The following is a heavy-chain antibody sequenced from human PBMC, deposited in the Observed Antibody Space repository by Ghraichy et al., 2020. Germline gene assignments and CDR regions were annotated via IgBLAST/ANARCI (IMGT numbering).Heavy chain of an antibody. CDR1: GGSISSGGYS. CDR3: ARAHYDSSGYYYYGMDV. J-gene: IGHJ6*02. Sequence: LSLTCAVSGGSISSGGYSWSWIRQPPGKGLDWIGYIYHSGSTYYNLSLKSRVTISVDRSKNQFSLKLSSVTAADTAVYYCARAHYDSSGYYYYGMDVWRQRSTVTHSS. D-gene: IGHD3-22*01. V-gene: IGHV4-30-2*01. CDR2: IYHSGST.